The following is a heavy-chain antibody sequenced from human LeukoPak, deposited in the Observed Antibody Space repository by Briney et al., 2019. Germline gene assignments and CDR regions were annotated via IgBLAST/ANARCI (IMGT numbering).Heavy chain of an antibody. CDR3: ARGLRGHYYDSSGYENWFDP. CDR2: INHSGST. V-gene: IGHV4-34*01. CDR1: GGSFSGYY. Sequence: SETLSLTCAVYGGSFSGYYWSWIRQPPVKGLEWIGEINHSGSTNYNPSLKSRVTISVDTSKNQFSLKLSSVTAADTAVYYCARGLRGHYYDSSGYENWFDPWGQGTLVTVSS. D-gene: IGHD3-22*01. J-gene: IGHJ5*02.